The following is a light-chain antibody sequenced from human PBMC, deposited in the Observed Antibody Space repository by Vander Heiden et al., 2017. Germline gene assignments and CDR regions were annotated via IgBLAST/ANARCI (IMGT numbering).Light chain of an antibody. Sequence: EIVMTQSPATLSVSPGERVTLSCRASQNVLNNLAWYQQKPGQAPRLLIYAASTRATGIPARSSGSASGTLTISSLQSEDSAVYYCQQYNNWPLTFGGGTKVEIK. CDR2: AAS. CDR3: QQYNNWPLT. V-gene: IGKV3-15*01. CDR1: QNVLNN. J-gene: IGKJ4*01.